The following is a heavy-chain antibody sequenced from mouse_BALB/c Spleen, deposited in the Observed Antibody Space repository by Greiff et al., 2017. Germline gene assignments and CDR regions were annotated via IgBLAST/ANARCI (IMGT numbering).Heavy chain of an antibody. CDR1: GYTFTSYV. V-gene: IGHV1-14*01. CDR3: ARREDYGSSDWFAY. Sequence: VQLQQSGPELVKPGASVKMSCKASGYTFTSYVMHWVKQKPGQGLEWIGYINPYNDGTKYNEKFKGKATLTSDKSSSTAYMELSSLTSEDSAVYYCARREDYGSSDWFAYWGQGTLVTVSA. D-gene: IGHD1-1*01. J-gene: IGHJ3*01. CDR2: INPYNDGT.